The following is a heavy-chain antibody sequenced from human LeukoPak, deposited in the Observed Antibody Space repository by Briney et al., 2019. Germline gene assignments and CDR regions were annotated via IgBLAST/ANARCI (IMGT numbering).Heavy chain of an antibody. CDR3: ARQGASGIAVRPSWYFDL. CDR1: GRSLSSHY. CDR2: IYYSGST. V-gene: IGHV4-59*07. D-gene: IGHD6-6*01. J-gene: IGHJ2*01. Sequence: SDTLSLTCTVSGRSLSSHYWIWTRQPPGKGLECMGYIYYSGSTNYNPSLKSRVTISVGTSKTQFSLKLSFVTAADTAVYYCARQGASGIAVRPSWYFDLWGRGTLVTVSS.